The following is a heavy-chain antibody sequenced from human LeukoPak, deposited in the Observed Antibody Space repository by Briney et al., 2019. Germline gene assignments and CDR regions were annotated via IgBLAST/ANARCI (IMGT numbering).Heavy chain of an antibody. CDR3: ARHDYDSSGSDAFDI. Sequence: SETLSLTCTVSGSMYNYYWSWIRQPPGKGLEWIGYIYYSGSTNYNPSLKSRVTISVGTSKNQFSLKLSSVTAADTAVYYCARHDYDSSGSDAFDIWGQGTMVTVSS. CDR2: IYYSGST. V-gene: IGHV4-59*08. D-gene: IGHD3-22*01. J-gene: IGHJ3*02. CDR1: GSMYNYY.